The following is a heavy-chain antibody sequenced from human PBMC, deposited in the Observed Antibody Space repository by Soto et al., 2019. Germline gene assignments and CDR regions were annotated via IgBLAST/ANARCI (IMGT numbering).Heavy chain of an antibody. Sequence: QVQLQESGPGLVKPSQTLSLTCAVSGGSISSGGYYWSWIRHHPGRGLEWIGYITYSGRTYYNPSLKSRLTISVDPSTNQFSLKLSSVTAADTAIYYCARAPRKYYSDRSAYYPDGFDVWGQGTMVTVSS. D-gene: IGHD3-22*01. CDR1: GGSISSGGYY. J-gene: IGHJ3*01. CDR3: ARAPRKYYSDRSAYYPDGFDV. CDR2: ITYSGRT. V-gene: IGHV4-31*11.